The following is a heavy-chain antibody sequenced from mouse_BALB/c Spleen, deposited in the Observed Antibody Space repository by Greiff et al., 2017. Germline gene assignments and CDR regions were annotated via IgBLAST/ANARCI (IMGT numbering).Heavy chain of an antibody. CDR3: ARTYYRYDAMDY. D-gene: IGHD2-14*01. CDR1: GFSLTSYG. CDR2: IWSGGST. Sequence: QVQLQQSGPGLVQPSQSLSITCTVSGFSLTSYGVHWVRQSPGKGLEWLGVIWSGGSTDYNAAFISRLSISKDNSKSQVFFKMNSLQANDTAIYCCARTYYRYDAMDYWGQGTSVTVSS. V-gene: IGHV2-2*02. J-gene: IGHJ4*01.